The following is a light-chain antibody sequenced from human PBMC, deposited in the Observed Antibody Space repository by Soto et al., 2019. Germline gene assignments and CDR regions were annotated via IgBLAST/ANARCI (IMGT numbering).Light chain of an antibody. J-gene: IGLJ2*01. CDR3: SSYAGSNTLV. CDR1: SSDVGSYNF. Sequence: SVLTQPASVSGSPGQSITISCTGTSSDVGSYNFVSWYQQHPGKAPKLMIYEVTKRPSGVSSRFSGSKSGNTASLTMSGLQAADEADYYCSSYAGSNTLVFGGGTKVTVL. V-gene: IGLV2-23*02. CDR2: EVT.